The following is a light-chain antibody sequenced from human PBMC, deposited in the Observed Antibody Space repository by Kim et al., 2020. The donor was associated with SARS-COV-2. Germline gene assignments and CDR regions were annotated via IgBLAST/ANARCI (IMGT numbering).Light chain of an antibody. Sequence: GRSGTISCTGTNVDIGGYDYVSWYQHRPGKAPKLVIYGVTKRPSGVPDRFSGSKSGNTASLTVSGLQADDEADYYCCSYTGNNLYLFGTGTRSPS. CDR3: CSYTGNNLYL. CDR1: NVDIGGYDY. J-gene: IGLJ1*01. V-gene: IGLV2-8*01. CDR2: GVT.